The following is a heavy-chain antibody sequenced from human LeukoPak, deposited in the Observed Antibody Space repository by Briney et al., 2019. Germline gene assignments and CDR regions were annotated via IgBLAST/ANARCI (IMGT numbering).Heavy chain of an antibody. V-gene: IGHV3-30-3*01. CDR3: ARDFLWLVDY. CDR1: GFDFINFH. Sequence: GGSLRLSCAASGFDFINFHIHWARQAPGQGLEWLAFVSKDGNNIYYADSAKGRFTISRDNSKSTLYLQMNSLRADDTAIYYCARDFLWLVDYWGQGTLVTVSS. CDR2: VSKDGNNI. J-gene: IGHJ4*02. D-gene: IGHD6-19*01.